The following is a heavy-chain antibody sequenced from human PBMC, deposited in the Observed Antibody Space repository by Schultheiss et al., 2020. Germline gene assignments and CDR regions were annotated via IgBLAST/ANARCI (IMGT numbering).Heavy chain of an antibody. CDR3: ARDPVVDHA. CDR2: ISSSSSYI. V-gene: IGHV3-21*01. D-gene: IGHD2-15*01. CDR1: GFSVSHYA. J-gene: IGHJ3*01. Sequence: GGSLRLSCEASGFSVSHYAMSWVRQAPGKGLEWVSSISSSSSYIYYADSVKGRFTISRDNAKNSLYLQMNSLRAEDTAVYYCARDPVVDHAWGQGTMVTVSS.